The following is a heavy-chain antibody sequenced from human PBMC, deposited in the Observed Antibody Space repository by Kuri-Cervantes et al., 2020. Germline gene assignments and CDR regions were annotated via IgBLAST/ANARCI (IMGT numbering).Heavy chain of an antibody. CDR2: IYVSGST. CDR3: AKALYSQWEWFDP. D-gene: IGHD1-26*01. Sequence: GGSLRLSCAASGFTFSSYSMNWVRQAPGKGLEWVSVIYVSGSTSYIDPVKGRFTVSRDNSKNMVYLQMNSLRAEDTAVYYCAKALYSQWEWFDPWGQGTLDTVSS. V-gene: IGHV3-53*01. J-gene: IGHJ5*02. CDR1: GFTFSSYS.